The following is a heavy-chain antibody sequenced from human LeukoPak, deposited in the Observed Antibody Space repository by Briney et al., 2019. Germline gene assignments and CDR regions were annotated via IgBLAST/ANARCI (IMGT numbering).Heavy chain of an antibody. CDR1: GGSISSSSHY. CDR2: IYYTGST. CDR3: ARGRNLEWFDY. J-gene: IGHJ5*01. V-gene: IGHV4-39*02. D-gene: IGHD3-3*01. Sequence: PSETLSLTCTVSGGSISSSSHYWGWIRQPPGKGLEWIGSIYYTGSTYYNPSLKSRVTISVDTSKNHFSLQLSSVTAADTAVYYCARGRNLEWFDYWGQGTLVTVSS.